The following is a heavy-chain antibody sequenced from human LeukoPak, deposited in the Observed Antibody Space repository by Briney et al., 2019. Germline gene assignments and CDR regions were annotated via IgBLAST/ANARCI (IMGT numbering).Heavy chain of an antibody. CDR2: ISGSGGGT. J-gene: IGHJ6*02. CDR3: AKDAAAAVLDV. V-gene: IGHV3-23*01. Sequence: GGSLRLSCAASGFTFSSCAMSWFRQAPGKGLEWVLAISGSGGGTYYADSVKGRFTISRDNSKNTLYLQMNSLRAEDTAVYYCAKDAAAAVLDVWGQGTTVTVSS. D-gene: IGHD2-2*01. CDR1: GFTFSSCA.